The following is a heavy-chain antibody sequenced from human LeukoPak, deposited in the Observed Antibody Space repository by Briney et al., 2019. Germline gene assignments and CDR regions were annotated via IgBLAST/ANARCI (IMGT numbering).Heavy chain of an antibody. V-gene: IGHV3-33*01. D-gene: IGHD3-22*01. CDR3: ARDDSSGYYWSFDY. CDR2: IWSDGSNK. Sequence: GRSLRLSCAASGFTFSNHGMHWVRQAPGKGLEWLAVIWSDGSNKHYADSVKGRFTISRDNSKNTLYLQMNSLRAEDTAVYYCARDDSSGYYWSFDYWGQGTLVTVSS. J-gene: IGHJ4*02. CDR1: GFTFSNHG.